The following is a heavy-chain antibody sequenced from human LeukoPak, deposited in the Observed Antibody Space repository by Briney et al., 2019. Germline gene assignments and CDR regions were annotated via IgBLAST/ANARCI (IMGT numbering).Heavy chain of an antibody. Sequence: GGSLRLSCAASGFTVSSTYMSWVRQAPGKGLEWVANIKEDGGQKNYVDSVKGRFTISRDNAKSPLYLQMNSLKTEDTAVYYCTRADYYGSGSYVANYYYYYGMDVWGQGTTVTVSS. CDR3: TRADYYGSGSYVANYYYYYGMDV. CDR1: GFTVSSTY. CDR2: IKEDGGQK. J-gene: IGHJ6*02. D-gene: IGHD3-10*01. V-gene: IGHV3-7*03.